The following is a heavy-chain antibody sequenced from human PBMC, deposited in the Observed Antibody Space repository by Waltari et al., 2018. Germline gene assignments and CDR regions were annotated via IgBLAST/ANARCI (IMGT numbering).Heavy chain of an antibody. D-gene: IGHD2-2*01. Sequence: EVQLLESGGGLIQPGGSLRLSCAASGFTFRTYGMNWVRLAPGKGLEWVSGITSGGLSTHYADSVEGRFTISRDNSQNSLYLQMNSLRVEDTAVYYCAKDRQYCTSTSCRRKYDYSGLDVWGQGTTVTVSS. V-gene: IGHV3-23*01. J-gene: IGHJ6*02. CDR1: GFTFRTYG. CDR2: ITSGGLST. CDR3: AKDRQYCTSTSCRRKYDYSGLDV.